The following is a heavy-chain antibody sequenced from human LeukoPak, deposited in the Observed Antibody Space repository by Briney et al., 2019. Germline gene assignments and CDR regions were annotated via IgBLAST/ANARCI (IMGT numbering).Heavy chain of an antibody. V-gene: IGHV1-8*01. D-gene: IGHD5-24*01. CDR3: ARDNSVRDEAWWFNP. CDR1: GYTFTNFD. J-gene: IGHJ5*02. Sequence: GASVKVSCKASGYTFTNFDINWVRQATGQGLEWMGWMNPNSGNAGNAQKFQGRVTLTRDMSTSTDYLELSSLRSEDTAVYYCARDNSVRDEAWWFNPWGQGTLVTVSS. CDR2: MNPNSGNA.